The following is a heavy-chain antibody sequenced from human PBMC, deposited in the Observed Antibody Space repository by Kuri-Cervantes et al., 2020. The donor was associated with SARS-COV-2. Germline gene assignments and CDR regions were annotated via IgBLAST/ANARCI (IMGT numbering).Heavy chain of an antibody. CDR3: TRHDFWSAYYFDY. D-gene: IGHD3-3*01. Sequence: GESLKISCTASGFTFGDYAMSWVRQAPGKGLEWVDFIRSKAYGGTTEYAASVKGRFTISRDDSKSIAYLQMNSLKTEDTAVYYCTRHDFWSAYYFDYWGQGTLVTVSS. CDR1: GFTFGDYA. CDR2: IRSKAYGGTT. V-gene: IGHV3-49*04. J-gene: IGHJ4*02.